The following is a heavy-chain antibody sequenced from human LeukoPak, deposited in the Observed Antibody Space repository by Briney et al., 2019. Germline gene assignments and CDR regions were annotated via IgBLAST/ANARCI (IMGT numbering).Heavy chain of an antibody. J-gene: IGHJ3*02. CDR3: ARVGRNIVAARFGAFDI. CDR2: ISSSSSTI. D-gene: IGHD6-13*01. Sequence: GGSLRLSCSASGFTFSSYSMNWVRQAPGKGLEWVSYISSSSSTIYYADSVKGRFTIPRDNAKNSLYLQMNSLRAEDTAVYYCARVGRNIVAARFGAFDIWGQGTMVTVSS. V-gene: IGHV3-48*04. CDR1: GFTFSSYS.